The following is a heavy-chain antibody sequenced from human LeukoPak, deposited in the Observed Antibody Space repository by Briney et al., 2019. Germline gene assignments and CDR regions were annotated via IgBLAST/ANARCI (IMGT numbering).Heavy chain of an antibody. CDR2: IYTSGST. V-gene: IGHV4-4*07. CDR1: GGSISSYY. CDR3: ARGSYDFWSGYYTEWFDP. J-gene: IGHJ5*02. D-gene: IGHD3-3*01. Sequence: SETLSLTCTVSGGSISSYYWSWIRQPAGKGLEWIGRIYTSGSTNYNPSLKSRVTMSVDTSKNQFSLKLSSVTAADTAVYYCARGSYDFWSGYYTEWFDPWGQGTLVTVSS.